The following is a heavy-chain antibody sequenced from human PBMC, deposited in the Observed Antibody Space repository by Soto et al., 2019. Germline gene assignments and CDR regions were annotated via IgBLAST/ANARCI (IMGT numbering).Heavy chain of an antibody. D-gene: IGHD2-2*01. CDR1: GGTFSNYA. Sequence: QVQLVQSGAEVRKPGSSVTVSCKASGGTFSNYAISWVRQAPGQGLEWMGGIIPIVGTGSYAQKFQGRVTITEEEPTTTAYMELSSLRFEDTAVYYCARVVILVPTASTHYYYHMDVWGPGTTVTVSS. CDR3: ARVVILVPTASTHYYYHMDV. CDR2: IIPIVGTG. V-gene: IGHV1-69*01. J-gene: IGHJ6*02.